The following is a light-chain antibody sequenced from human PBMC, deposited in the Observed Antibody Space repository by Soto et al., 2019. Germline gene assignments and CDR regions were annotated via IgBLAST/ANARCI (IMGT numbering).Light chain of an antibody. CDR2: DAS. V-gene: IGKV1-33*01. CDR1: QSISSW. Sequence: DIQMPQSPSTLYASVGARVTITCRASQSISSWLAWYQQKPGKAPKLLIYDASNLETGVPSSFSGSGSGTDFTFTISSLQPEDIATYYCPEYDNLPIRFGQGTRLAI. J-gene: IGKJ5*01. CDR3: PEYDNLPIR.